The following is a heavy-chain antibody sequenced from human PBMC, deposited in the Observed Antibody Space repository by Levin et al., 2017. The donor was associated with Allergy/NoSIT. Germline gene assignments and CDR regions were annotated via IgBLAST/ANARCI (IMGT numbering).Heavy chain of an antibody. CDR2: IYYSGST. V-gene: IGHV4-39*01. J-gene: IGHJ3*02. D-gene: IGHD1-26*01. CDR1: GGSISSSSYY. CDR3: ARLQLLRENDAFDS. Sequence: SETLSLTCTVSGGSISSSSYYWGWIRQPPGKGLEWIGSIYYSGSTYYNPSLKSRVTISVDTSKNQFSLKLSSVTAADTAVYYCARLQLLRENDAFDSWGQGTMVTVSS.